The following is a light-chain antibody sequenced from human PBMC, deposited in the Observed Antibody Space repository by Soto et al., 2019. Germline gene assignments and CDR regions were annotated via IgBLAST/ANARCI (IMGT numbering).Light chain of an antibody. CDR2: GNS. CDR1: SSNIGAGYD. J-gene: IGLJ2*01. CDR3: HSYDSSLSVHVV. V-gene: IGLV1-40*01. Sequence: QSVLTQPPSVSGAPGQRVTNSCTGSSSNIGAGYDVHWYQQLPGTAPKLLIYGNSNRPSGVPDRFSGSKSGTSASLAITGLQAQDETDYYRHSYDSSLSVHVVFGGGTKLTVL.